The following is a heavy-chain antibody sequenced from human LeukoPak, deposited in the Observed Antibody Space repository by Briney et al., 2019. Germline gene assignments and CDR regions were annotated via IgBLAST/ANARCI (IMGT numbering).Heavy chain of an antibody. CDR1: GGSISSGGYY. J-gene: IGHJ4*02. V-gene: IGHV4-39*01. Sequence: SETLSLTCTVSGGSISSGGYYWSWIRQHPGKGLEWIGSIYYSGSTYYNPSLKSRVTISVDTSKNQFSLKLSSVTAADTAVYYCARLNEAPGSSRDDYWGQGTLVTVSS. D-gene: IGHD2-2*01. CDR2: IYYSGST. CDR3: ARLNEAPGSSRDDY.